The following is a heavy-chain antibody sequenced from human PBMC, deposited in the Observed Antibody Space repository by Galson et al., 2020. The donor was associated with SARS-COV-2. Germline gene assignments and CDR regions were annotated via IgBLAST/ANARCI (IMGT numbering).Heavy chain of an antibody. Sequence: ASGFTFNKAWMTWVRQSPGKGLEWVGRIKSETDGGTTDYAAPVKGRFTISRDDSKNTMYLQMNSLKAEDTGVYYCCTDYDILTDYYFIGAFDIWGQGTMVIVSS. CDR1: GFTFNKAW. CDR2: IKSETDGGTT. J-gene: IGHJ3*02. D-gene: IGHD3-9*01. V-gene: IGHV3-15*01. CDR3: CTDYDILTDYYFIGAFDI.